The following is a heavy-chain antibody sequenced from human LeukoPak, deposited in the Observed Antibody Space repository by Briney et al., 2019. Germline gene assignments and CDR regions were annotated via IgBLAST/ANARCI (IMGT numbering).Heavy chain of an antibody. Sequence: SETLSLTCAVYGGSFSGYYWSWIRQPPGKGLEWIGEIYHSGSTNYNPSLKSRVTISVDKSKNQFSLKLSSVTAADTAVYYCARDRDTIFPWFDPGAREPWSPSPQ. CDR2: IYHSGST. V-gene: IGHV4-34*01. D-gene: IGHD3-3*01. CDR1: GGSFSGYY. CDR3: ARDRDTIFPWFDP. J-gene: IGHJ5*02.